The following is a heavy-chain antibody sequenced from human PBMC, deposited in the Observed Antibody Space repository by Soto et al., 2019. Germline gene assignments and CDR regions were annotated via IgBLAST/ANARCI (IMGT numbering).Heavy chain of an antibody. V-gene: IGHV3-20*04. CDR1: GFTFDDYG. J-gene: IGHJ4*02. CDR2: VSWNGGST. D-gene: IGHD1-26*01. CDR3: VRGASLNFDY. Sequence: EVQLVESGGGVLRPGGSLRLSCAASGFTFDDYGMSWARQAPGKGLEWVSGVSWNGGSTGYADSLKGRFTISRDNAKNSLYLQMNSLRAEDTAFYYSVRGASLNFDYWGQGTLVTVSS.